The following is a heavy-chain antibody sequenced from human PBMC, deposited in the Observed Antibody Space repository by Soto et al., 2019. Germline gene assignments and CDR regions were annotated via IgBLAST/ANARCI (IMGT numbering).Heavy chain of an antibody. CDR2: IYYSGST. V-gene: IGHV4-30-4*01. D-gene: IGHD5-18*01. J-gene: IGHJ6*02. Sequence: SETLSLTCTVSGGSISSGDYYWSWIRQPPGKGLEWIGYIYYSGSTYYNPSLKSRVTISVDTSKNQFSLKLSSVTAADTAVYYCARSIPLRGYSYGSYYYYYGMDVRGQGTTVTVSS. CDR3: ARSIPLRGYSYGSYYYYYGMDV. CDR1: GGSISSGDYY.